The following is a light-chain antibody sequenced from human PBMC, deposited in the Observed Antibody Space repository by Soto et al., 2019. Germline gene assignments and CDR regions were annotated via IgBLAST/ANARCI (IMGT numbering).Light chain of an antibody. Sequence: FRLTHSPCTLSLSPGERATLSCRASQSVAANYLAWYQQKRGQAPRLLIYGASSRATGIPDRFTGSGSGTDFTLTISRLEPEDFAVYYCQHYDTLSFAQGTRLEIK. J-gene: IGKJ5*01. CDR1: QSVAANY. CDR3: QHYDTLS. CDR2: GAS. V-gene: IGKV3-20*01.